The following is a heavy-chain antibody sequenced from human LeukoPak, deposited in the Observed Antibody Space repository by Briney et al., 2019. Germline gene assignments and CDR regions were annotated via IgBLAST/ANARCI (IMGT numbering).Heavy chain of an antibody. D-gene: IGHD4-17*01. CDR1: GFTFSSCA. CDR3: ARGVAKRGLLNY. J-gene: IGHJ4*02. CDR2: ISYDGSNK. Sequence: PGGSLRLSCAASGFTFSSCAMHWVRQAPGKGLEWLAVISYDGSNKYYADSVKGRFTISRDNSKNTLYLQMNSLRAEDTAVYYCARGVAKRGLLNYWGQGTLVTVSS. V-gene: IGHV3-30-3*01.